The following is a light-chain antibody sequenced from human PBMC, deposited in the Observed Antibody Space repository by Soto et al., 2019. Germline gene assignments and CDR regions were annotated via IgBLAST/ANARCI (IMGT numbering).Light chain of an antibody. V-gene: IGKV3-20*01. CDR3: QHFRA. J-gene: IGKJ5*01. CDR2: GAS. CDR1: QTVSSNN. Sequence: EILLTQSPDTLSLSPGERATLSCRASQTVSSNNLNWYQQKPGQAPRLLIYGASIRATGIPDRFSGSGSGTDFTLTISRLEPEDFVLYYCQHFRAFGQRTRLEIK.